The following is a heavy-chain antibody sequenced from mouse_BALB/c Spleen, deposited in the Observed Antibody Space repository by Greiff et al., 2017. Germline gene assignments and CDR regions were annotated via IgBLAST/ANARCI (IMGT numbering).Heavy chain of an antibody. CDR1: GFSLTGYG. Sequence: VQLVESGPGLVAPSQSLSITCTVSGFSLTGYGVNWVRQPPGKGLEWLGMIWGDGSTDYNSALKSRLSISKDNSKSQVFLKMNSLQTDDTARYYCARSYYGDRDSFDYWGQGTTLTVSS. CDR2: IWGDGST. V-gene: IGHV2-6-7*01. J-gene: IGHJ2*01. CDR3: ARSYYGDRDSFDY. D-gene: IGHD2-10*01.